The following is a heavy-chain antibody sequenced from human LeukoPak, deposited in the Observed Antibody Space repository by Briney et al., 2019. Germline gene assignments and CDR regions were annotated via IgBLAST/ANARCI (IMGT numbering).Heavy chain of an antibody. J-gene: IGHJ4*02. CDR1: GGSISSYY. Sequence: PSETLSLTCTVSGGSISSYYWSWIRQPPGKGLEWIGYIYYSGSTNYNPSLKSRVTISVDTSKNQFSLKLSSVTAADTAVYYCAREHDSSGSSSDYWGQGTLVTVSP. D-gene: IGHD3-22*01. CDR3: AREHDSSGSSSDY. V-gene: IGHV4-59*12. CDR2: IYYSGST.